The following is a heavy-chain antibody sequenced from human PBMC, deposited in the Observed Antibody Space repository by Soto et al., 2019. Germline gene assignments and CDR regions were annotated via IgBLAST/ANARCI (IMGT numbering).Heavy chain of an antibody. CDR1: GGTFSSYT. J-gene: IGHJ4*02. CDR2: IIPILGIA. V-gene: IGHV1-69*02. D-gene: IGHD2-21*02. CDR3: ARRGYCGGDCYSDY. Sequence: QVQLVQSGAEVKKPGSSVKVSCKASGGTFSSYTISWVRQAPGQGLEWMGRIIPILGIANYAQNFQGRVTITTDKSTSTAYMELSSLRSEDTAVYYCARRGYCGGDCYSDYWGQGTLVTVSS.